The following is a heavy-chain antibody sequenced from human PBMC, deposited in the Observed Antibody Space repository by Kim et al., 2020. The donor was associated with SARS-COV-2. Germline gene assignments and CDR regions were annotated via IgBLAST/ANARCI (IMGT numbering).Heavy chain of an antibody. CDR1: GYTFTDYY. CDR3: ARYCSSSSCQTPEAFD. V-gene: IGHV1-2*02. J-gene: IGHJ3*02. CDR2: INPASGVT. Sequence: ASVKVSCTASGYTFTDYYIHWLRQAPGQGLEWMGWINPASGVTHYAQNFLGRVAVTRDTSISTAYMDLSRLTSDDTAVYFCARYCSSSSCQTPEAFD. D-gene: IGHD2-2*01.